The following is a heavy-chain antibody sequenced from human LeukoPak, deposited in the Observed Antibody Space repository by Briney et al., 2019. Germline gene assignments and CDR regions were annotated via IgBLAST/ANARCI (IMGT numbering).Heavy chain of an antibody. CDR1: GGTFSSYA. CDR3: AREEGAIVVVPAAPSWFDP. CDR2: IIPIFGTA. V-gene: IGHV1-69*01. Sequence: SVKVSCKASGGTFSSYAISWVRQAPGQGLEWMGGIIPIFGTANYAQQFQGRVTITADESTSTAYIELSSLRSEDTAVYYCAREEGAIVVVPAAPSWFDPWGQGTLVTVSS. D-gene: IGHD2-2*01. J-gene: IGHJ5*02.